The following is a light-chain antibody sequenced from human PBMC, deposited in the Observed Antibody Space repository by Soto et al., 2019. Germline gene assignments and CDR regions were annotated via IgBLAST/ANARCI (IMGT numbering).Light chain of an antibody. CDR3: LLSYRGVGV. CDR1: TGAVTTGHY. V-gene: IGLV7-46*01. Sequence: QAVVTQEPSLTVSPGGTVTLTCGSNTGAVTTGHYPYWFQQKPGQAPRTLIYDTNNKHSWTPARFSGSLLGGKAALTLPGAQPEDEADYYCLLSYRGVGVFGGGTKLTVL. CDR2: DTN. J-gene: IGLJ2*01.